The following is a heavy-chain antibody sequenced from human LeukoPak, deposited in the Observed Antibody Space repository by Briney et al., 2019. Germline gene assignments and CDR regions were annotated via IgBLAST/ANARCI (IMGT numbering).Heavy chain of an antibody. CDR3: ATDQQLAHTDAFDI. V-gene: IGHV1-69*01. CDR2: IIPIFGTA. CDR1: GGTFSSYA. Sequence: SVKVSCKASGGTFSSYAISWVRQAPGQGFEWMGGIIPIFGTANYAQKFQGRVTITADESTSTAYMELSSLRSEDTAVYYCATDQQLAHTDAFDIWGQGTMVTVSS. D-gene: IGHD6-13*01. J-gene: IGHJ3*02.